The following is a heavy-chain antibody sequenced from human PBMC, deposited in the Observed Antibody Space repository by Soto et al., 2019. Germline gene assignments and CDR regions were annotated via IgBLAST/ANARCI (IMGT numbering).Heavy chain of an antibody. CDR2: ISSSSSYI. Sequence: GGSLRLSCAASGFTFSSYSMNWVRQAPGKGLEWVSSISSSSSYIYYADSVKGRFTISRDNAKNSLYLQMNSLRAEDTAVYYCARGAAARPNYYYGMDVWGQGTTVTVSS. CDR1: GFTFSSYS. D-gene: IGHD6-6*01. V-gene: IGHV3-21*01. J-gene: IGHJ6*02. CDR3: ARGAAARPNYYYGMDV.